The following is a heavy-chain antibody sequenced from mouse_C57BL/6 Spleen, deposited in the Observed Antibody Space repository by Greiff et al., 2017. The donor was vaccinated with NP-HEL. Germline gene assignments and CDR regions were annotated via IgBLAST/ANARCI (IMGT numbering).Heavy chain of an antibody. CDR2: ISYSGST. J-gene: IGHJ3*01. CDR1: GYSITSGYD. CDR3: ASGDYCGSGSLFAY. Sequence: EVKLMESGPGMVKPSQSLSLTCTVTGYSITSGYDWHWIRHFPGNKLEWMGYISYSGSTNYNPSLKSRISINHDTSKNHFFLTLKSVTTEDTATYYCASGDYCGSGSLFAYRGQGTLVTVSA. D-gene: IGHD1-1*01. V-gene: IGHV3-1*01.